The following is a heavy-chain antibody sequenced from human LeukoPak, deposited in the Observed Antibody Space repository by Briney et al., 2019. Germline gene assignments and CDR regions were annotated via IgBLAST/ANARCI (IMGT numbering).Heavy chain of an antibody. Sequence: SETLSLTCTVSGGSISSSSYYWGWIRQPPGKGLEWIGSIYYSGSTYYNPSLKSRVTISIDTSKNQFSLKLSSVTAADTAVYYCARGLRDSGGYQGYFDSWGQGTLVTVSS. CDR3: ARGLRDSGGYQGYFDS. CDR1: GGSISSSSYY. J-gene: IGHJ4*02. D-gene: IGHD3-22*01. V-gene: IGHV4-39*07. CDR2: IYYSGST.